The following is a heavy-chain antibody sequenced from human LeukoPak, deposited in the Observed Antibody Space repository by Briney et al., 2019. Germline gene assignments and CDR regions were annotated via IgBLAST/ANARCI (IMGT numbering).Heavy chain of an antibody. D-gene: IGHD6-19*01. CDR1: GGSFSGYY. Sequence: SETLSLTCAVYGGSFSGYYWTWVRQPPGKGLEWIGEINHSGSTNYNPSLKSRVTISVDTSKNQFSLKLSSVTAADTAVYYCARPPYSSGLGGNWFDPWGQGTLVTVSS. J-gene: IGHJ5*02. CDR2: INHSGST. CDR3: ARPPYSSGLGGNWFDP. V-gene: IGHV4-34*01.